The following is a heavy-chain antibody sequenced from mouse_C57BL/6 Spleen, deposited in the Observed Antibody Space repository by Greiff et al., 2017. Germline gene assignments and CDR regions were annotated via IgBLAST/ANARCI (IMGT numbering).Heavy chain of an antibody. Sequence: VKLMESGAELVKPGASVKMSCKASGYTFTSYWITWVKQRPGQGLEWIGDIYPGSGSTNYNEKFKSKATLTVDTSSSTAYMQLSSLTSEDSAVYYCARDELRYYFDYWGQGTTLTVSS. J-gene: IGHJ2*01. CDR2: IYPGSGST. D-gene: IGHD2-14*01. V-gene: IGHV1-55*01. CDR3: ARDELRYYFDY. CDR1: GYTFTSYW.